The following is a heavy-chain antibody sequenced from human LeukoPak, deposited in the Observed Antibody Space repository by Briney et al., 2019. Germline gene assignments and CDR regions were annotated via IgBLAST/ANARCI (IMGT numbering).Heavy chain of an antibody. D-gene: IGHD6-6*01. Sequence: ASVKVSCKASGGTFSSYTISWVRQAPGQGLEWMGRIIPILGIANYAQKFQGRVTTTADKSTSTAYMELSSLRSEDTAVYYCASFYSSSSYFDYWGQGTLVTVSS. J-gene: IGHJ4*02. CDR1: GGTFSSYT. CDR2: IIPILGIA. CDR3: ASFYSSSSYFDY. V-gene: IGHV1-69*02.